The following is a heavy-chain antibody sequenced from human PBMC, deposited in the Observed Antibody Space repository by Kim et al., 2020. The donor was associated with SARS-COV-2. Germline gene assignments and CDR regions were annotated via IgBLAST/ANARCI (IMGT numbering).Heavy chain of an antibody. Sequence: SETLSLTCAVYGGSFSGYYWSWIRQPPGKGLEWIGEINHSGSTNYNPSLKSRVTISVDTSKNQFSLKLSSVTAADTAVYYCARYDIVVVPAAMCFDYWGQGTLVTVSS. CDR3: ARYDIVVVPAAMCFDY. V-gene: IGHV4-34*01. CDR2: INHSGST. J-gene: IGHJ4*02. D-gene: IGHD2-2*01. CDR1: GGSFSGYY.